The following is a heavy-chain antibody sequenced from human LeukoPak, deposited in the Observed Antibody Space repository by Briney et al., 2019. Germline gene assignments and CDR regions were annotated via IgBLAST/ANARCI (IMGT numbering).Heavy chain of an antibody. V-gene: IGHV3-74*01. CDR2: INSDGSST. D-gene: IGHD6-19*01. CDR1: GFTFSSYW. Sequence: GGSLRLPCAASGFTFSSYWMHWVRQAPGKGLVWVSRINSDGSSTSYADSVKGRFTISRDNAKNTLYLQMNSLRAEDTAVYYCARGHSSGWYVLPEVYWGQGTLVTVSS. CDR3: ARGHSSGWYVLPEVY. J-gene: IGHJ4*02.